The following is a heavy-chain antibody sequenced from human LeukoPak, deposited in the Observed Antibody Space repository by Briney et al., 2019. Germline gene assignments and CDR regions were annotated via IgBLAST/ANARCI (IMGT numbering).Heavy chain of an antibody. D-gene: IGHD2-15*01. J-gene: IGHJ4*02. CDR1: GFTFSSFS. V-gene: IGHV3-7*01. Sequence: GGSLRLSCAASGFTFSSFSMSWVRQAPVKGLERVANIKQDGSEKHYVDSVKGRFTISRDNAQKSLYLQMNSLRVEDTAVYYCARDGLSCSGGSCYPRVWGQGTLVTVSS. CDR2: IKQDGSEK. CDR3: ARDGLSCSGGSCYPRV.